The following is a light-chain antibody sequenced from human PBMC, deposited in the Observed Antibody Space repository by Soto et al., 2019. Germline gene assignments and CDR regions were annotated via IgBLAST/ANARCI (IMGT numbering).Light chain of an antibody. CDR1: KLGDKY. CDR3: QAWDSSTVV. J-gene: IGLJ2*01. Sequence: YELTQPPSVSVSPGQTASITCSGDKLGDKYACWYQQKPGQSPVLVIYQNSKRPSGIPERFSGSNSGNTATLTISGTQAMDEADYYCQAWDSSTVVFGGGTKLTVL. CDR2: QNS. V-gene: IGLV3-1*01.